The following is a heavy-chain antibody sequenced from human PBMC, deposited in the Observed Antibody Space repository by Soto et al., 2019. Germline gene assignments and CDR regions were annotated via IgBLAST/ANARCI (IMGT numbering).Heavy chain of an antibody. J-gene: IGHJ6*02. Sequence: GASVKVSCKASGGTFSSYAISWVRQAPGQGLEWMGGIIPIFGTANYAQKFQGRVTITADESTSTVYMELSSLRSEDTAVYYCARGLYPILDYGMDVWGQGTTVTVSS. V-gene: IGHV1-69*13. CDR2: IIPIFGTA. CDR1: GGTFSSYA. CDR3: ARGLYPILDYGMDV. D-gene: IGHD2-21*01.